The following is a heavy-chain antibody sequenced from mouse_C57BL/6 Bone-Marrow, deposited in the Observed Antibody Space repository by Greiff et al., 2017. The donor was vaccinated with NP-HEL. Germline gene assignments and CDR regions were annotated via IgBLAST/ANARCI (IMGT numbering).Heavy chain of an antibody. Sequence: QVQLQQSGPELVKPGASVKISCKASGYAFSSSWMNWVKQRPGKGLEWIGRIYPGDGDTNYNGKFKGKATLTADKSSSTAYMQLSSLTSEDSAVYFCAYYYGSRRGYFDYWGQGTTLTVSS. CDR1: GYAFSSSW. CDR2: IYPGDGDT. V-gene: IGHV1-82*01. D-gene: IGHD1-1*01. CDR3: AYYYGSRRGYFDY. J-gene: IGHJ2*01.